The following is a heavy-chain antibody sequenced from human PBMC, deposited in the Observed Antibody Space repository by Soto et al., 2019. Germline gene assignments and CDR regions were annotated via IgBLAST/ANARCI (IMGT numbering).Heavy chain of an antibody. Sequence: VGSLRPSCPASGFTFSNHAMSWVRQAPGKGLEWVSAISGGAGSSFYADSVKGRFTISRDNSKNTVSLQLSGLRVEDTALYYCVRGLLAYFDFWGQGTPVTVSS. CDR1: GFTFSNHA. D-gene: IGHD3-10*01. CDR3: VRGLLAYFDF. CDR2: ISGGAGSS. V-gene: IGHV3-23*01. J-gene: IGHJ4*02.